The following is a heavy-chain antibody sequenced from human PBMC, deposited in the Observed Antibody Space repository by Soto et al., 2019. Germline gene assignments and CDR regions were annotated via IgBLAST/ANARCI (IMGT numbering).Heavy chain of an antibody. CDR2: INPNSGGT. J-gene: IGHJ6*02. D-gene: IGHD6-19*01. V-gene: IGHV1-2*04. Sequence: ASVKVSCKASGYTFTGYYMHWVRQAPGQGLEWMGWINPNSGGTNYAQKFQGWVTMTRDTSISTAYMELSRLRSDDTAVYYCARERYSSGWLPYYYYYRMDVWGQGTTVTVSS. CDR1: GYTFTGYY. CDR3: ARERYSSGWLPYYYYYRMDV.